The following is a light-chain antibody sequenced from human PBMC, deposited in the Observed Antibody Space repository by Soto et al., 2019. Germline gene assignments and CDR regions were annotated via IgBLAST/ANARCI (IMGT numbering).Light chain of an antibody. CDR2: KIS. V-gene: IGKV2-24*01. Sequence: DVVLTQTPLSSPVTLGQPASISCMSSQSLIASDGNTYLSWLQQRPGQPPRLLIYKISNRFSGVPDRFSGSGAGTDVTLNISRVEAEDVGIYYCMQHTQTITFGGGTKVEIK. CDR3: MQHTQTIT. J-gene: IGKJ4*01. CDR1: QSLIASDGNTY.